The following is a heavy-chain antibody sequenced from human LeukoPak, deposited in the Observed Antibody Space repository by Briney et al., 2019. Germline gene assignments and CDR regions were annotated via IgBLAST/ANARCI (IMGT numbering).Heavy chain of an antibody. CDR3: GRHRSGSGTYFIDY. Sequence: GGSLRLSCAASGFIFSSYAMSWVRQAPGKGLQWVANMKKDGSETKYVESVKGRFTISRDNAKNSLYLQMNSLRAEDTAVYYCGRHRSGSGTYFIDYWGQGTLVSVSS. D-gene: IGHD3-10*01. CDR2: MKKDGSET. CDR1: GFIFSSYA. J-gene: IGHJ4*02. V-gene: IGHV3-7*01.